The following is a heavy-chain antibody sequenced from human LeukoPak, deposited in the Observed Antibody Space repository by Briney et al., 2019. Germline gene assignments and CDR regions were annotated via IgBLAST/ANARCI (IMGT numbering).Heavy chain of an antibody. CDR2: INSDGSNT. V-gene: IGHV3-74*01. CDR3: AREEDILTGYYLV. J-gene: IGHJ4*02. Sequence: GGSLRLSCAASGFTFSSYWMHWVRQAPGKGLVWVSRINSDGSNTSYADSVKGRFTISRDNAKNTLYLQMNSLRAEDTAVYYCAREEDILTGYYLVWGQGTLVTVSS. CDR1: GFTFSSYW. D-gene: IGHD3-9*01.